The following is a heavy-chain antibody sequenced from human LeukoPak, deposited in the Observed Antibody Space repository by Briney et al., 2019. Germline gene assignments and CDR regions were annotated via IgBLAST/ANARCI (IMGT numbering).Heavy chain of an antibody. Sequence: PRGSLRLSCAASGFTFSDYYISWIRQAPGKGLELVSYISCSGSTIYYADSVKGRFTISRDNAKNSLYLQMNSLRAEDTAVYYCARVYCSSTSCLYYYYYMDVWGKGTTVTVSS. J-gene: IGHJ6*03. CDR3: ARVYCSSTSCLYYYYYMDV. V-gene: IGHV3-11*01. D-gene: IGHD2-2*01. CDR1: GFTFSDYY. CDR2: ISCSGSTI.